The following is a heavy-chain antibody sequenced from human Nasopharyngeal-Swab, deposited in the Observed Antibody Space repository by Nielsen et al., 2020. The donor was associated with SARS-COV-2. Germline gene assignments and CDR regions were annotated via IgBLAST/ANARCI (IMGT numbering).Heavy chain of an antibody. CDR2: INPSSGST. D-gene: IGHD2-2*01. J-gene: IGHJ4*02. V-gene: IGHV1-46*01. Sequence: ASVKVSCKASGYTFTSYYMHWVRQAPGQGLEWMGIINPSSGSTSYAQKVQVRVTMTRDTSTSTVYMELSSLRSEDTAVYYCAGGSSNRYYFDYWGQGTLVTVSS. CDR3: AGGSSNRYYFDY. CDR1: GYTFTSYY.